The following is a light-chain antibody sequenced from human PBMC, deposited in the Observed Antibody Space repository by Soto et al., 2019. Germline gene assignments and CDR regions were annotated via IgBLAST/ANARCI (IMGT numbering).Light chain of an antibody. J-gene: IGKJ5*01. CDR2: GAS. CDR1: QSVSSNY. Sequence: DIVLTQSPVTLSLSPGERATLSCRASQSVSSNYLAWYQQKPGQAPRLLIYGASSRATGIPAKFSGSGSGTDFTLTISSLEAEDFATYYCQQSYSTPFTFGQGTRLEIK. CDR3: QQSYSTPFT. V-gene: IGKV3-20*01.